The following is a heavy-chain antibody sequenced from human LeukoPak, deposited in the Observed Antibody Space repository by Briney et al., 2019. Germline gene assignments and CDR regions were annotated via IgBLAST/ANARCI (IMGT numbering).Heavy chain of an antibody. J-gene: IGHJ4*02. CDR2: IDHDGSGT. V-gene: IGHV3-74*01. CDR1: GFTFKNYW. D-gene: IGHD5-18*01. Sequence: PGGSLRLSCAASGFTFKNYWMHWVRQPPGTGLVWLSRIDHDGSGTSYADSVKGRFTVSRDNAKSTLYLQMNTLRAEDTAVYYCVRDLPQTGYSYDYWGQGTLVTVSS. CDR3: VRDLPQTGYSYDY.